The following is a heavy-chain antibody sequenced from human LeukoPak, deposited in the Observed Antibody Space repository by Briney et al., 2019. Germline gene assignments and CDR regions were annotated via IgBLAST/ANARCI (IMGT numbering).Heavy chain of an antibody. CDR2: ISSSSSTI. V-gene: IGHV3-48*02. CDR3: ARLPYCSGGSCYSDYYYYMDV. Sequence: GGSLRLSCAASGFTFSSYSMNWVRQAPGKGLEWVSYISSSSSTIYYADSVKGRFTISRDNAENSLYLQMNSLRDEDTAVYYCARLPYCSGGSCYSDYYYYMDVWGKGTTVTVSS. J-gene: IGHJ6*03. CDR1: GFTFSSYS. D-gene: IGHD2-15*01.